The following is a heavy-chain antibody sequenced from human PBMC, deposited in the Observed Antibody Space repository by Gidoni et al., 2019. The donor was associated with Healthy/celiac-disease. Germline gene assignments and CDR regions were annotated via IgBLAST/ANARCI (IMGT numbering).Heavy chain of an antibody. Sequence: QVQLQQWGAGLLQPSETLSLTCAVYGGSFSGYYWSWIRQPPGKGLEWIGEINHSGSTNYNPSLKSRVTISVDTSKNQFSLKLSSVTAADTAVYYCARDWRGRAVAGTGGYLSYWGQGTLVTVSS. J-gene: IGHJ4*02. V-gene: IGHV4-34*01. CDR2: INHSGST. D-gene: IGHD6-19*01. CDR1: GGSFSGYY. CDR3: ARDWRGRAVAGTGGYLSY.